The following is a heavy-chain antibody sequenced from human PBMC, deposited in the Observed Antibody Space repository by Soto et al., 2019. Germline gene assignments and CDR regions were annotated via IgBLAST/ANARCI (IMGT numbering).Heavy chain of an antibody. J-gene: IGHJ4*02. CDR2: ISYDGGVQ. Sequence: QAHLVESGGGVVQPGRSLRLSCAASGFTFTSYGMHWVRQAPGTRLEWVAVISYDGGVQHYADSVKGRFTISRDNSKNMVLLQMNSLRAEDPAVYYCVSDRGYGHASVPYSWGQGTLVSVSS. CDR3: VSDRGYGHASVPYS. D-gene: IGHD5-18*01. CDR1: GFTFTSYG. V-gene: IGHV3-30*03.